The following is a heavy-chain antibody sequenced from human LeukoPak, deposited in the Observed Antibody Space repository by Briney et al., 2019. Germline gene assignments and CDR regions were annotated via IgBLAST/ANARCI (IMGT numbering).Heavy chain of an antibody. D-gene: IGHD3-10*01. CDR3: ARVSYGSGSYYNAKTFDY. J-gene: IGHJ4*02. Sequence: GGSLRLXCAASGFTFSSYEMNWVRQAPGKGLEWVSYISSSGSTIYYADSVKGRFTISRDNAKSSLYLQMNSLRAEDTAVYYCARVSYGSGSYYNAKTFDYWGQGTLVTVSS. CDR1: GFTFSSYE. CDR2: ISSSGSTI. V-gene: IGHV3-48*03.